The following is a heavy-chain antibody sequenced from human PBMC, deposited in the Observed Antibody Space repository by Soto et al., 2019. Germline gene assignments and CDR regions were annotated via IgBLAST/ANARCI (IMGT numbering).Heavy chain of an antibody. D-gene: IGHD3-10*01. Sequence: EVQLVESGGGLVQPGGSLRLSCAASGFTFSSYSMNWVRQAPGKGLEWVSYISSSSSTIYYADSVKGRFTISRDNANNSLYLQMNSLRAEDTAVYYCALGSTSEYGSGSYYPSDYWGQGTLVTVSS. CDR2: ISSSSSTI. V-gene: IGHV3-48*01. CDR3: ALGSTSEYGSGSYYPSDY. CDR1: GFTFSSYS. J-gene: IGHJ4*02.